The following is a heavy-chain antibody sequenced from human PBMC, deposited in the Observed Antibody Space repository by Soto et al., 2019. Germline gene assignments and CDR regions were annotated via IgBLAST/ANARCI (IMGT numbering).Heavy chain of an antibody. Sequence: HPGWSLRLSCAASGFTFSSYGMHWVRQAPGKGLEWVAVISYDGSNKYYADSVKGRFTISRDNSKNTLYLQMNSLRAEDTAVYYCAKEAHRIAAAVGSGYFDYWGEGTLVTV. CDR2: ISYDGSNK. CDR1: GFTFSSYG. J-gene: IGHJ4*02. D-gene: IGHD6-13*01. V-gene: IGHV3-30*18. CDR3: AKEAHRIAAAVGSGYFDY.